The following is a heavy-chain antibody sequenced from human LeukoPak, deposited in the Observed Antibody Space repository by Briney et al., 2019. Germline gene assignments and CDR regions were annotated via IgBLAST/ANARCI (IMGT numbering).Heavy chain of an antibody. J-gene: IGHJ4*02. CDR2: IRSKANRYAT. CDR3: TRGPPDY. Sequence: GGSLRLSCAASGFTFSGSAMHWVRQASGKGLEWVGQIRSKANRYATAYAASVKGRFTISRDDSKNTAYLQMSSLETEDTAVYYCTRGPPDYWGQGTLVTVSS. CDR1: GFTFSGSA. V-gene: IGHV3-73*01.